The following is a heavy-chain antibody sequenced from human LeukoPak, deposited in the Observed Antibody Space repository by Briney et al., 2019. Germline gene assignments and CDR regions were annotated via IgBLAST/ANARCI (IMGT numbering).Heavy chain of an antibody. J-gene: IGHJ3*02. CDR2: IYHSGST. V-gene: IGHV4-4*02. CDR3: ARVSPVIRDAFDI. Sequence: PSETLSLTCAVSGGSISSSNWWSWVRQPPGKGLEWIGEIYHSGSTNYNPSLKSRVTISIDLSKNQFSLKLSSVTAADTAVYYCARVSPVIRDAFDIWGQGTMVTVSS. D-gene: IGHD3-10*01. CDR1: GGSISSSNW.